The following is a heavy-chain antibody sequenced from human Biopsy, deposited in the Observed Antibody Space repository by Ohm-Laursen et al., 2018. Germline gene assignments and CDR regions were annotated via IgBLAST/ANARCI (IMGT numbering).Heavy chain of an antibody. CDR3: ARGSNDFGGLYFPR. V-gene: IGHV4-59*11. Sequence: SDTLPLTCTVSGGSFTGHYWSWIRQPPGKGLEWIGHISYTGYTSYNASLKSRVTISVDTSRNHFSLRLSSLTAADTAVYYCARGSNDFGGLYFPRWGQGTLLTVSS. CDR1: GGSFTGHY. D-gene: IGHD4-23*01. J-gene: IGHJ4*02. CDR2: ISYTGYT.